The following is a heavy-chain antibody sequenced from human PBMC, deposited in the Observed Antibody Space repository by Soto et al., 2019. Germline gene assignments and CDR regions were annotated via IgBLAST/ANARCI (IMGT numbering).Heavy chain of an antibody. V-gene: IGHV3-23*01. D-gene: IGHD3-22*01. Sequence: EVQLLESGGGLVQPGGSLRLSCAASGFTFSSYAMSWVRKAPGKGLEWVSAISGSGGSTYYAYSVKGRFTIARDNSKNTLYLQMNSLRAEDTAVYYCAKDPDSSCYYSLWGGQVTLVTVSS. CDR2: ISGSGGST. CDR1: GFTFSSYA. CDR3: AKDPDSSCYYSLW. J-gene: IGHJ4*02.